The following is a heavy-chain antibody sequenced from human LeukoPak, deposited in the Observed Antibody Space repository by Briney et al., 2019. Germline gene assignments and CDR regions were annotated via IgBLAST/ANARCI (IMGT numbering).Heavy chain of an antibody. CDR1: GGSISSSNW. V-gene: IGHV4-4*02. J-gene: IGHJ4*02. CDR2: IYHSGRT. D-gene: IGHD6-13*01. Sequence: PSGTLSLTCAVSGGSISSSNWRSWVRQPPGKGLEWIGEIYHSGRTNYNPSLKSRVTISVDKSKNQFSLKLSSVTAADTAVYYCASSPWKLQKRGSIAAAGSDYWGQGTLVTVSS. CDR3: ASSPWKLQKRGSIAAAGSDY.